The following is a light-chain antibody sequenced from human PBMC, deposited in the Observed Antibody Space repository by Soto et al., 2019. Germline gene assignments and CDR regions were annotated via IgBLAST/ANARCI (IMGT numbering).Light chain of an antibody. CDR2: EVS. J-gene: IGLJ1*01. CDR3: LSKTSSISYV. CDR1: TSDGGGYNY. V-gene: IGLV2-14*01. Sequence: QAVRTRPASVSGSPGQSIASSCTGTTSDGGGYNYVSWYQQHPGKVPKLLIHEVSNRPSGVSNRFSGSKSGNTASLTISGLQAEDEADYYCLSKTSSISYVFGTGTKVTVL.